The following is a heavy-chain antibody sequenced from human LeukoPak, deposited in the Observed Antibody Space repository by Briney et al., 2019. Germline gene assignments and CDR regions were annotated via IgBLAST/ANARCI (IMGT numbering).Heavy chain of an antibody. Sequence: SETLSLTCAVSGGSISSGGYSWSWIRQPPGKGLEWIGYIYYSGSTYYNPSLKSRVTISVDTSKNQFSLKLSSVTAADTAVYYCARSYDMGYDYWGQGTLVTVSS. CDR3: ARSYDMGYDY. CDR2: IYYSGST. V-gene: IGHV4-30-4*07. J-gene: IGHJ4*02. CDR1: GGSISSGGYS. D-gene: IGHD3-22*01.